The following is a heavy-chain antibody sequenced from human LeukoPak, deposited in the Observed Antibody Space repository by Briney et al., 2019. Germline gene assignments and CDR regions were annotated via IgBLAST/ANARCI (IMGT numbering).Heavy chain of an antibody. V-gene: IGHV3-74*01. CDR3: ASEYTSVRLRDQ. D-gene: IGHD2-2*01. CDR2: TNLHGTTV. Sequence: PGGSLRLSCVVSGLDFSNYWMNWVRQAPGKGLVWVARTNLHGTTVDYADSVKGRFTISRDNVKNTLFLQMNSLRAEDTAVYYCASEYTSVRLRDQGVQGTLATVSS. J-gene: IGHJ4*02. CDR1: GLDFSNYW.